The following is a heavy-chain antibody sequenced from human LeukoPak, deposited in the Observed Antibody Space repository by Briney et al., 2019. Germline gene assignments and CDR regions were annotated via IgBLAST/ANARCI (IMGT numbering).Heavy chain of an antibody. CDR1: GASISSDY. V-gene: IGHV4-4*09. D-gene: IGHD3-22*01. Sequence: SETLSLTCTVSGASISSDYWSWIRQPPGKGLEWIGYVHSSGSTNYNPSLQSRVTMSLDTSKSQVSLRLSSVTAADTAVYYCARAVNLKRLLLRNGPYAFDIWGQGTMVTVSS. CDR3: ARAVNLKRLLLRNGPYAFDI. CDR2: VHSSGST. J-gene: IGHJ3*02.